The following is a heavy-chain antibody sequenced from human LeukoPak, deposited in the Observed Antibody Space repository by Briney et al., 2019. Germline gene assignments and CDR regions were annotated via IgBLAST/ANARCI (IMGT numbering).Heavy chain of an antibody. CDR3: ARGRDYFDH. J-gene: IGHJ4*02. Sequence: GRSLRLSCAASGFVLSEHYMSWIRQAPGKGLEWVASISRGDNFIFYGDSVKGRFTIYRDNAKNSVFLQMNSLRVEDTAVYYCARGRDYFDHWGQGTLVTASS. CDR1: GFVLSEHY. CDR2: ISRGDNFI. V-gene: IGHV3-11*01.